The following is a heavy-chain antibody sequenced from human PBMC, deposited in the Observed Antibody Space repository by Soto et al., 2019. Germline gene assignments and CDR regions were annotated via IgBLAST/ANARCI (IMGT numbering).Heavy chain of an antibody. CDR1: GYTFTSYG. J-gene: IGHJ5*02. CDR3: AREDYYDSSGYYQNWFDP. V-gene: IGHV1-18*01. D-gene: IGHD3-22*01. Sequence: ASVKVSCKASGYTFTSYGISWVRQAPGQGLEWMGWISAYNGNTNYAQKLQGRVTMTTDTSTSTAYMELRSLRSDDTAVYYCAREDYYDSSGYYQNWFDPWGQGTLVTVSS. CDR2: ISAYNGNT.